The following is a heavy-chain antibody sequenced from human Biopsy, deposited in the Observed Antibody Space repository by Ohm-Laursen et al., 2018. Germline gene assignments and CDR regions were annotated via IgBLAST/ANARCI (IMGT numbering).Heavy chain of an antibody. J-gene: IGHJ2*01. D-gene: IGHD3-22*01. CDR1: GGSIGGGEYY. V-gene: IGHV4-31*01. CDR2: ISYSGTT. CDR3: ARGVPHYDGSGFPLAGYWYFDL. Sequence: SQTPSLTCTVSGGSIGGGEYYWNWIRQHPGKGLEWIGLISYSGTTFYNPSLESLLTISIDTSKNHFSLNLRSVTAADTAVYYCARGVPHYDGSGFPLAGYWYFDLWGRGTLVTVSS.